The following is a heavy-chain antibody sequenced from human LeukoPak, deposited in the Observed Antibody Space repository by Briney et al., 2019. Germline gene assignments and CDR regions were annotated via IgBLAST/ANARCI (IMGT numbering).Heavy chain of an antibody. CDR2: ISGSGGST. V-gene: IGHV3-23*01. J-gene: IGHJ4*02. D-gene: IGHD2-8*01. CDR1: GFTFSSYW. Sequence: PGGSLRLSCAASGFTFSSYWMHWVRQAPGKGLEWVSGISGSGGSTYYADSVKGRFTISRDNSKNTLYLQMNSLRAEDTAVYYCAKEYCTDGVCSPLDYWGQGTLVTVSS. CDR3: AKEYCTDGVCSPLDY.